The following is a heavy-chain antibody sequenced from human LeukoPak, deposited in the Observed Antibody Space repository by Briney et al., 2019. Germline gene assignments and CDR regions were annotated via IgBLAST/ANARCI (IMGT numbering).Heavy chain of an antibody. CDR3: ARDLIRMVRGVMGAFDI. CDR2: ISAYNGNT. D-gene: IGHD3-10*01. Sequence: ASVKVSCKASGYIFTTYGISWVRQAPGQGLEWMGWISAYNGNTNYAQKLQGRVTMTTDTSTSTAYMELRSLRSDDTAVYYCARDLIRMVRGVMGAFDIWGQGTMVTVSS. J-gene: IGHJ3*02. V-gene: IGHV1-18*01. CDR1: GYIFTTYG.